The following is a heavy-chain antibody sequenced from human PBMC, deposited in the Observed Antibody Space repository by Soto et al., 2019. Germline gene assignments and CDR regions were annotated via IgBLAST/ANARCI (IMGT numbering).Heavy chain of an antibody. D-gene: IGHD3-3*01. Sequence: GGSLRLSCAASGFTFSSYWMSWVRQAPGKGLEWVANIKQDGSEKYYVDSVKGRFTISRDNAKNSLYLQMNSLRAEDTAVYYCARDTPLRFLEWLLTGVDYWGQGTLVTVSS. V-gene: IGHV3-7*01. CDR2: IKQDGSEK. CDR1: GFTFSSYW. J-gene: IGHJ4*02. CDR3: ARDTPLRFLEWLLTGVDY.